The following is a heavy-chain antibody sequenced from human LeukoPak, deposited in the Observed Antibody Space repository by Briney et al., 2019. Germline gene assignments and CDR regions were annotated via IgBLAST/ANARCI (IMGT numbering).Heavy chain of an antibody. CDR1: GFTFSSYA. V-gene: IGHV3-23*01. D-gene: IGHD2/OR15-2a*01. CDR3: AKDLLSISPRGYMDV. CDR2: ISGSGGST. J-gene: IGHJ6*03. Sequence: QSGGSLRFSCAASGFTFSSYAMSWVRQAPGKGLEWVSAISGSGGSTYYADSVKGRFTISRDNSKNTLYLQMNSLRAEDTAVYYCAKDLLSISPRGYMDVWGKGTTVTVSS.